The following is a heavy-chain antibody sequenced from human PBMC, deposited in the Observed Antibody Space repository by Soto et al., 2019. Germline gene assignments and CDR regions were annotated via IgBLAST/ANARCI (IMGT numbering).Heavy chain of an antibody. D-gene: IGHD3-3*01. CDR3: ARGVAYYDFWSANYYYYGMDV. V-gene: IGHV3-11*06. J-gene: IGHJ6*02. Sequence: QVQLVESGGGLVKPGGSLRLSCAASGFTFSDYYMSWIRQAPGKGLEWVSYISSSSSYTNYADSVKGRFTISRDNAKNSLYLQMNSLRAEDTAVYYCARGVAYYDFWSANYYYYGMDVWGQGTTVTVSS. CDR2: ISSSSSYT. CDR1: GFTFSDYY.